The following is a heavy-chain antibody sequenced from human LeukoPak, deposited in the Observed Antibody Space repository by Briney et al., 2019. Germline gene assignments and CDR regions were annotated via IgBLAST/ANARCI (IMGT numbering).Heavy chain of an antibody. CDR1: GFTFSRYS. Sequence: GSLRLSCAASGFTFSRYSMNWVRQAPGKGLEWVSSISSTGTYVQYADSVKGRFTISRDNAKNSLYLQVNSLRADDTAVYFCASEFLGYWGQGTLVTVSS. CDR3: ASEFLGY. V-gene: IGHV3-21*04. D-gene: IGHD3-3*01. J-gene: IGHJ4*02. CDR2: ISSTGTYV.